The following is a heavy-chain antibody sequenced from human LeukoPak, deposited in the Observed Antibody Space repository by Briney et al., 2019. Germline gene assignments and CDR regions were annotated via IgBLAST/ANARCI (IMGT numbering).Heavy chain of an antibody. D-gene: IGHD2-2*01. J-gene: IGHJ6*03. Sequence: ASVKVSCKASGYTFTGYYMHWVRQAPGQGLEWMGRIDPNTGGTNYAQKFQGRVTMTRDTSISTAYMELSRLRSDDTAVYYCAREAPAARYYYYFMDVWGKGTTVTVSS. CDR3: AREAPAARYYYYFMDV. V-gene: IGHV1-2*06. CDR2: IDPNTGGT. CDR1: GYTFTGYY.